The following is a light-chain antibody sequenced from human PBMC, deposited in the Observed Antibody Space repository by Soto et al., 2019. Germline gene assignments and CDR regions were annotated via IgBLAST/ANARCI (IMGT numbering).Light chain of an antibody. CDR3: QQYKNWPPLT. Sequence: EIVLTQSPGTLSLSPGERATLSCRASQSVSNNYLAWYQQKPGQAPRLLIYGASTRATGIPARFTGSGSGTEFTLTISSLQSEDFAVYYCQQYKNWPPLTFGGGTKVDIK. CDR1: QSVSNN. V-gene: IGKV3-15*01. CDR2: GAS. J-gene: IGKJ4*01.